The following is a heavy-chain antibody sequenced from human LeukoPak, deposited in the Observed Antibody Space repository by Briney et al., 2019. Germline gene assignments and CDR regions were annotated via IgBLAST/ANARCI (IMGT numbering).Heavy chain of an antibody. CDR3: ARARSYCSGGSCVIGEWGY. Sequence: ASVKVSCKASGGTFSSYAISGVRQAPGQGLEWMGRIIPIFGTANYAQKFKGRVTITTDESTSTAYMELSSLRSEDAAMYYCARARSYCSGGSCVIGEWGYWGQGTLVTVSP. D-gene: IGHD2-15*01. V-gene: IGHV1-69*05. J-gene: IGHJ4*02. CDR2: IIPIFGTA. CDR1: GGTFSSYA.